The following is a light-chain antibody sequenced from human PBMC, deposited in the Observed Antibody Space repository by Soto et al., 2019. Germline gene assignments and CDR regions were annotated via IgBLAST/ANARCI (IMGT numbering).Light chain of an antibody. CDR2: SNN. V-gene: IGLV1-44*01. J-gene: IGLJ2*01. Sequence: QAVVTQPPSASGTPGQRVTISCSGSRSNIGSNTVNWYQQLPGTAPKLLIYSNNQRPSGVPDRFSCSKSGTSASLAISGLQSEDEADYYCAAWDDSLNGPVFGGGTKLTVL. CDR1: RSNIGSNT. CDR3: AAWDDSLNGPV.